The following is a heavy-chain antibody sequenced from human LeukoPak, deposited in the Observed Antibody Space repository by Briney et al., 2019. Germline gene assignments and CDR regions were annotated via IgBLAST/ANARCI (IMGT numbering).Heavy chain of an antibody. CDR3: ASKHYGDYYFDY. J-gene: IGHJ4*02. CDR1: GGTFSSYA. Sequence: SVKVSCKASGGTFSSYAISWVRQAPGQGLEWMGGIIPIFGTANYAQKFQGRVTITADEATSTAYMELSSLRSEDTAVYYCASKHYGDYYFDYWGQGTLVTVSS. V-gene: IGHV1-69*13. D-gene: IGHD4-17*01. CDR2: IIPIFGTA.